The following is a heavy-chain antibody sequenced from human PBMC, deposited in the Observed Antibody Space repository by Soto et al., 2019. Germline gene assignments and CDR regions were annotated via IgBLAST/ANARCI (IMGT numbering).Heavy chain of an antibody. CDR1: GGSIRSDGYY. J-gene: IGHJ3*02. D-gene: IGHD3-10*01. CDR2: MNYRGIT. Sequence: QVQLQESGPGLLKPSQTLSLTCTVSGGSIRSDGYYWSWICQRPGKGLEWIGYMNYRGITYYNPSLKSRLTISEDTSKNHFSLNLNSVTAADTAVYYCARDGLSGGDAFDIWGQGTMVVVSS. V-gene: IGHV4-31*03. CDR3: ARDGLSGGDAFDI.